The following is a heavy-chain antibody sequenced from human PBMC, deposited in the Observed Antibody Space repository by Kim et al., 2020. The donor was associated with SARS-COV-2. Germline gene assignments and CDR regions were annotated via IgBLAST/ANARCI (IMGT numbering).Heavy chain of an antibody. V-gene: IGHV3-49*04. J-gene: IGHJ4*02. Sequence: GGSLRLSCTASGFTFGDYAMTWVRQAPGKGLEWVGFIRDKAYGETTQYAASVKGRFTISRDDSKSIAYLQMNSLKTADTALYYGTRGLQLDYWGQGTLVTVST. CDR2: IRDKAYGETT. CDR3: TRGLQLDY. D-gene: IGHD5-18*01. CDR1: GFTFGDYA.